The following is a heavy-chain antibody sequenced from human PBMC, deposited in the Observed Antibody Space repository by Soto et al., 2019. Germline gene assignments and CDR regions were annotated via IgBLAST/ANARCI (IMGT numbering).Heavy chain of an antibody. CDR2: IIPIFGTA. Sequence: GASVNVSCKAAGGTFSSYAISWVRQAPGQGLEWMGGIIPIFGTANYAQKFQGRVTITADESTSTAYMELSSLRSEDTAVYYCARVGVLCFGGYQNLSAPRGQRTPVTVSS. CDR3: ARVGVLCFGGYQNLSAP. D-gene: IGHD3-22*01. CDR1: GGTFSSYA. V-gene: IGHV1-69*13. J-gene: IGHJ5*02.